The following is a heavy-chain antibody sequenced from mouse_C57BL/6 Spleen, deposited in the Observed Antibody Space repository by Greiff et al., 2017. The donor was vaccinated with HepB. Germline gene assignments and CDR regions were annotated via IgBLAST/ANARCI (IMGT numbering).Heavy chain of an antibody. D-gene: IGHD1-1*01. J-gene: IGHJ4*01. CDR1: GYTFTSYW. V-gene: IGHV1-69*01. Sequence: QVHVKQPGAELVMPGASVKLSCKASGYTFTSYWMHWVKQRPGQGLEWIGEIDPSDSYTNYNQKFKGKSTLTVDKSSSTAYMQLSSLTSEDSAVYYCARRDYYFTLMDYWGQGTSVTVSS. CDR2: IDPSDSYT. CDR3: ARRDYYFTLMDY.